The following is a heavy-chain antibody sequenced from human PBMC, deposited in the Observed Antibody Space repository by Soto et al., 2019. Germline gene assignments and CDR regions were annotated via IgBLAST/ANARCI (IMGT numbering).Heavy chain of an antibody. CDR2: SNAGNGNT. V-gene: IGHV1-3*01. Sequence: QVQLVQSGAEVKKPGASVKVSCKASGYTFTSYAIHWVRQAPGQRLESMGWSNAGNGNTKSSQKFQGRVTITRDYSASTGYMELSSLISDDTAVYYCAREVIYYGAGSYRHYYGMDVGGQGTTVTVSS. CDR1: GYTFTSYA. CDR3: AREVIYYGAGSYRHYYGMDV. J-gene: IGHJ6*02. D-gene: IGHD3-10*01.